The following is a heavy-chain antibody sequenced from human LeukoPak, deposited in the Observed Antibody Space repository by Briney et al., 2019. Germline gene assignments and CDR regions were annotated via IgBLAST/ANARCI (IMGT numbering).Heavy chain of an antibody. J-gene: IGHJ4*02. D-gene: IGHD4-17*01. CDR1: GYSFTDYY. Sequence: ASVKVSCKASGYSFTDYYMHWVRQAPGQGPEWVGWVNPDSGGTNYALKFQGRVTMTRDTSTSTAYMELSRLKSDDTAVYYCARGIGDYGDSGFDYWGQGTLVTVSS. CDR2: VNPDSGGT. V-gene: IGHV1-2*02. CDR3: ARGIGDYGDSGFDY.